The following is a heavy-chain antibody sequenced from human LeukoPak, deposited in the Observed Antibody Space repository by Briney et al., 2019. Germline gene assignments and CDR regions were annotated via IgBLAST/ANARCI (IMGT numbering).Heavy chain of an antibody. Sequence: ASVKVSCKASGGTFSSYAISWVRQAPGQGLEWMGGIIPIFGTANYAQKFQGRVTITADESTSTAYMELSSLRSEDTAVYYCASSPGGLRFLEWLFFDYWGQGTLVIVSS. CDR2: IIPIFGTA. J-gene: IGHJ4*02. CDR3: ASSPGGLRFLEWLFFDY. V-gene: IGHV1-69*13. CDR1: GGTFSSYA. D-gene: IGHD3-3*01.